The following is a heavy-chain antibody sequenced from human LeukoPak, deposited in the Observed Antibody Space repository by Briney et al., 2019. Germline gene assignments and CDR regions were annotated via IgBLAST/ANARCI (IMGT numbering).Heavy chain of an antibody. D-gene: IGHD4-23*01. V-gene: IGHV3-23*01. J-gene: IGHJ4*02. CDR3: AKDPPGGNPPYYFDY. CDR1: GFTFSSYA. Sequence: GGSLRLSCAASGFTFSSYAMSWVRQTPGKGLEWVSAISGSGGRTYYADSVKGRFSISRDNSKNTLYLQMDSLRVEDTAVYYCAKDPPGGNPPYYFDYWGQGTLVTVSS. CDR2: ISGSGGRT.